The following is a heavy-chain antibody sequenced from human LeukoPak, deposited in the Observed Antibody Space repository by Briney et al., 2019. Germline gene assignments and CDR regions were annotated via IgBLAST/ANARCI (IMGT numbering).Heavy chain of an antibody. J-gene: IGHJ4*02. CDR1: GFTFSHYW. Sequence: GGSLRLSCAASGFTFSHYWMSWVRQAPGKGLEWVAYIKKTGSETYYVDSVKGRFTITRDNTRNSLFLQMYNLRVEGTAVYFCAREDGYCSGGDCYSYFDSWGQGTLVTVSS. V-gene: IGHV3-7*01. CDR3: AREDGYCSGGDCYSYFDS. CDR2: IKKTGSET. D-gene: IGHD2-15*01.